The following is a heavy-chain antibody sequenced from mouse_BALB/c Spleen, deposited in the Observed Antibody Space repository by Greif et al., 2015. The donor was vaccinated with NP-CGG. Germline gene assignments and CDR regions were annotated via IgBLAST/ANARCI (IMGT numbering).Heavy chain of an antibody. Sequence: QVQLQQSGPELVKPGASVRVSCKASGYTLASYYIRWVKQRPGQGLEWIGWIFPENVNTKYSEKFKGKATLTADKSSSAAYMRLSSLSSEDSAVYFCTRDTMDYWGQGTSVTVSS. V-gene: IGHV1S56*01. CDR3: TRDTMDY. CDR2: IFPENVNT. CDR1: GYTLASYY. J-gene: IGHJ4*01.